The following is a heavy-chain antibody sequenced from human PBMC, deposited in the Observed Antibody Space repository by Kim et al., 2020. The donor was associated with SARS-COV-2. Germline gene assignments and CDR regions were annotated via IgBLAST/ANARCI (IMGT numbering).Heavy chain of an antibody. CDR1: GFNFNNSW. V-gene: IGHV3-74*01. CDR3: ARRWQLLGLDV. CDR2: INDDGFGT. Sequence: GGSLRLSCAASGFNFNNSWIHWVRQVPGKGLMWVSRINDDGFGTTYADSVKGRFIISRDNAKQTVHLQMSGLRVEDTAVYFCARRWQLLGLDVWGQGTTVTVSS. D-gene: IGHD2-21*01. J-gene: IGHJ6*02.